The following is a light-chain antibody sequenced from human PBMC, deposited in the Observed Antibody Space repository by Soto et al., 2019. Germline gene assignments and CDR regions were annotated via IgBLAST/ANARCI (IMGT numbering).Light chain of an antibody. Sequence: LMSQSPTPLPASAGARVTITFLASQSISSYLNWYQQKPGKAPKLLIYAASSLQSGVPSRFSGSGSGTDFTLTISSLQPEDFATYYFQQSYSTPITFGQGTRLEIK. V-gene: IGKV1-39*01. CDR3: QQSYSTPIT. CDR1: QSISSY. CDR2: AAS. J-gene: IGKJ5*01.